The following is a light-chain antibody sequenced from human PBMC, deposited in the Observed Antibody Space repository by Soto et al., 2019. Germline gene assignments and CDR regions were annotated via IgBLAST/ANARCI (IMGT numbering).Light chain of an antibody. CDR3: TSYAGDNNYR. V-gene: IGLV2-8*01. CDR1: SSDDGGYDY. Sequence: QSVLTQPPSASGSPGQPVTISCTGTSSDDGGYDYVSWYQQYPGKAPKLLIYEVSKRPSGVPDRFSGSKTCNTASLTVSGLQADDEADYYCTSYAGDNNYRFATGTKLTVL. CDR2: EVS. J-gene: IGLJ1*01.